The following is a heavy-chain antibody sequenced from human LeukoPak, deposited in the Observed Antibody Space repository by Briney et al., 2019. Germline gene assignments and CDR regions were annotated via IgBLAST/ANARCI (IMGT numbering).Heavy chain of an antibody. CDR2: IYYSGIT. Sequence: SETLSLTCTVSGGSISSSSYYWGWIRQPPGKGLEWIGSIYYSGITYYNPSLKSRVTISVDTSKNQFSLKLSSVTAAGTAVYYCARSYYYGSGSYLGAFDPWGQGTLVTVSS. D-gene: IGHD3-10*01. J-gene: IGHJ5*02. V-gene: IGHV4-39*07. CDR1: GGSISSSSYY. CDR3: ARSYYYGSGSYLGAFDP.